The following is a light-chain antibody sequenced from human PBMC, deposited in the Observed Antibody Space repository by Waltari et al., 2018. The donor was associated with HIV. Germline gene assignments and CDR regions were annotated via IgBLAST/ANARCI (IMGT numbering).Light chain of an antibody. J-gene: IGLJ2*01. CDR1: SSNIGRNY. Sequence: QSVLTQPPSASGTPGQRVTISCSRSSSNIGRNYVYWYQQLPGTAPKLLIYTNNQRPSGVPDRFSGSKSGTSASLAISGLRSEDEADYYCAAWDASLSVVFGGGTKLTVL. V-gene: IGLV1-47*01. CDR2: TNN. CDR3: AAWDASLSVV.